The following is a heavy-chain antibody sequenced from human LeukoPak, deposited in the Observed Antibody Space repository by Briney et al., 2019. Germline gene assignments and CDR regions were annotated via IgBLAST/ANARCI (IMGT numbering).Heavy chain of an antibody. V-gene: IGHV1-8*01. CDR2: MNPNSGNT. Sequence: ASVKVSCKASGYTFTSYDINWVRQATGQGPEWMGWMNPNSGNTGYAQKFQGRVTMTRNTSISTAYMELSSLRSEDTAVYYCAIPSSRSNNRFDPWGQGTLVTVSS. CDR3: AIPSSRSNNRFDP. D-gene: IGHD2-15*01. CDR1: GYTFTSYD. J-gene: IGHJ5*02.